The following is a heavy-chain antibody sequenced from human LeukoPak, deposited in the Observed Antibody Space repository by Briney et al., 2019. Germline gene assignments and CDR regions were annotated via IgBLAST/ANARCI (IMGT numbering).Heavy chain of an antibody. J-gene: IGHJ4*02. Sequence: ASVKVSCKASGYTFTSYAMHWVRQAPGQRLEWMGWINAGNGNTKYPQKFQGRVTITRDTSASTAYMELSSLRSEDTAVYYCASRSSSWAFDYWGQGTLVTVSS. CDR1: GYTFTSYA. V-gene: IGHV1-3*01. CDR3: ASRSSSWAFDY. D-gene: IGHD6-13*01. CDR2: INAGNGNT.